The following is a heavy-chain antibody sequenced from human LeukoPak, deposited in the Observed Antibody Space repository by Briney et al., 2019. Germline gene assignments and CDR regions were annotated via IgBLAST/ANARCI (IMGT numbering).Heavy chain of an antibody. V-gene: IGHV1-18*01. CDR2: ISAYNGNT. CDR3: ARDRQVGYDSSGYWSAFDI. D-gene: IGHD3-22*01. Sequence: GASVKVSCKASGHTFTSYGISWVRQAPGQGLEWMGWISAYNGNTNYAQKLQGRVTMTTDTSTSTAYMELRSLRSDDTAVYYCARDRQVGYDSSGYWSAFDIWGQGTMVTVSS. J-gene: IGHJ3*02. CDR1: GHTFTSYG.